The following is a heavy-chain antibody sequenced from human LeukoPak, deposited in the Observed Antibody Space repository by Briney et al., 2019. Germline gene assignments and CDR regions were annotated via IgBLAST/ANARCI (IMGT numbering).Heavy chain of an antibody. CDR1: GYRFTSYG. V-gene: IGHV1-18*01. D-gene: IGHD3-22*01. Sequence: ASVKVSCKPSGYRFTSYGISWVRQAPGQGLEWMGWISAYNGHTKYAQIFQGRVTVTTDTSSSTAYMELRSLRSDDTAVYYCARDAITMIAPWGQGTLVTVSS. CDR2: ISAYNGHT. CDR3: ARDAITMIAP. J-gene: IGHJ5*02.